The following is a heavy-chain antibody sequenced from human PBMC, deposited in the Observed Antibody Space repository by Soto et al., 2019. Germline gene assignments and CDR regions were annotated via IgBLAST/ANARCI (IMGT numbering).Heavy chain of an antibody. D-gene: IGHD3-3*01. CDR2: VKSKADGGTA. CDR1: GFSITNTW. J-gene: IGHJ4*02. CDR3: NSYPDFWGGHTPL. V-gene: IGHV3-15*07. Sequence: EVQLVESGGGLVQPRGSLRLSCAASGFSITNTWMHWVRQAPGKGLEWVGRVKSKADGGTADYAAPVKGRFTASRDDSKNTQYLQMNSLKMEDTAVYYCNSYPDFWGGHTPLWGQGTLVTVSS.